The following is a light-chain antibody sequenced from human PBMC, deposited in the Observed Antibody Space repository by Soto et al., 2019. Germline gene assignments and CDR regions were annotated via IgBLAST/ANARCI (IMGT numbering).Light chain of an antibody. CDR2: GAS. Sequence: EIVMTPSPATLSVSPGEGATLSCRASQSVNGNLAWYQQKPGQAPRLLIYGASTRATGIPARFSGSGSGTEFTLTISSLKSEDFAVYYCQHYNNWSTFGQGTRLEIK. J-gene: IGKJ5*01. CDR1: QSVNGN. V-gene: IGKV3-15*01. CDR3: QHYNNWST.